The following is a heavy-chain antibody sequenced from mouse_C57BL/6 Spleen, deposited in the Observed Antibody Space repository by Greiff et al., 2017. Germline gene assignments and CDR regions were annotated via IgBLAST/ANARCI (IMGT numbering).Heavy chain of an antibody. CDR2: ISSGSSTI. D-gene: IGHD1-1*01. CDR3: ARPGSSPFDY. Sequence: EVHLVESGGGLVKPGGSLKLSCAASGFTFSDYGMHWVRQAPEKGLGWVAYISSGSSTIYYADTVKGRFPISRDNAKNTLFLQMTSLRSEDTAMYYCARPGSSPFDYWGQGTTLTVSS. V-gene: IGHV5-17*01. J-gene: IGHJ2*01. CDR1: GFTFSDYG.